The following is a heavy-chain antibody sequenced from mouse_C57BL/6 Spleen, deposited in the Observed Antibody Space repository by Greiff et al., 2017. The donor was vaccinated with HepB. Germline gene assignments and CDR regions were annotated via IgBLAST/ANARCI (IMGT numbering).Heavy chain of an antibody. CDR3: AREEIYDGYYWYFDV. V-gene: IGHV1-82*01. CDR1: GYAFSSSW. D-gene: IGHD2-3*01. Sequence: VKLQESGPELVKPGASVKISCKASGYAFSSSWMNWVKQRPGKGLEWIGRIYPGDGDTNYNGKFKGKATLTADKSSSTAYMQLSSLTSEDSAVYFCAREEIYDGYYWYFDVWGTGTTVTVSS. CDR2: IYPGDGDT. J-gene: IGHJ1*03.